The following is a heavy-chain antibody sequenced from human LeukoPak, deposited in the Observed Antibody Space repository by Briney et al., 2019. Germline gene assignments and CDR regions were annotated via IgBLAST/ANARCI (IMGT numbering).Heavy chain of an antibody. CDR2: IYYSGST. CDR3: ARQVGNGYWYFDL. V-gene: IGHV4-59*12. Sequence: SETLSLTCTVSGGSISSYYWSWIRQPPGKGLEWIGYIYYSGSTNYNPSLKRRVTISVDTSKNQFSLKLSSVTAADTAVYYCARQVGNGYWYFDLWGRGTLVTVSS. CDR1: GGSISSYY. J-gene: IGHJ2*01. D-gene: IGHD1-1*01.